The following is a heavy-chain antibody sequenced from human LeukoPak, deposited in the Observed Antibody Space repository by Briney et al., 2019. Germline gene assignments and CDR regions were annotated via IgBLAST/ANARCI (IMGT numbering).Heavy chain of an antibody. V-gene: IGHV1-69*05. CDR3: AREGSSGWYGWYFDY. CDR2: INPIFGTA. CDR1: GGTFSSYA. Sequence: SVKVSCKASGGTFSSYAISWVRQAPGQGLEWMGGINPIFGTANYAQKFQGRVTITTDESTSTAYMELSSLRSEDTAVYYCAREGSSGWYGWYFDYWGQGTLVTVSS. J-gene: IGHJ4*02. D-gene: IGHD6-19*01.